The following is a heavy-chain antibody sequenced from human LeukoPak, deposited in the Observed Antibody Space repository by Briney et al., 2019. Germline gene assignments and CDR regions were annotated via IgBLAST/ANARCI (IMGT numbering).Heavy chain of an antibody. CDR2: IYYSGST. V-gene: IGHV4-59*06. J-gene: IGHJ4*02. Sequence: NPSETLSLTCTVSGGSISSYYWSWIRQPPGKGLEWIGYIYYSGSTYYNPSLKSRVTISVDTSKNQFSLKLSSVTAADTAVYYCARPPDYWGQGTLVTVSS. CDR3: ARPPDY. CDR1: GGSISSYY.